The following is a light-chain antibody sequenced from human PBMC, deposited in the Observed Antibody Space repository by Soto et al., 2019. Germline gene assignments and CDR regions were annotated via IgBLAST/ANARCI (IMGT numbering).Light chain of an antibody. CDR1: QSVSNS. CDR2: DVS. CDR3: QQRTNWPLI. V-gene: IGKV3-11*01. J-gene: IGKJ4*01. Sequence: EIVLTQSPATLSLSPGERATLSCWASQSVSNSLAWYQQRPGQSPRLLIYDVSTRATGIPARFGGSGSGTDFTLTISSLETEDFAVYYCQQRTNWPLIFGGGTKVEI.